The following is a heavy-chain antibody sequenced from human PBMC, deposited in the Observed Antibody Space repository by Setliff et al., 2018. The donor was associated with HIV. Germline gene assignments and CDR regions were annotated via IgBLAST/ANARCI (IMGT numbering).Heavy chain of an antibody. V-gene: IGHV4-39*07. CDR1: GVSINRTDHY. CDR3: ARGLLRGVAARGVGY. J-gene: IGHJ4*02. Sequence: PSETLSLTCSVSGVSINRTDHYWGWIRQSPGKRLEWIGSVSQSGSTYYNPSLKSRITISIDTSKNQFSLKLSSVTAADTAVYYCARGLLRGVAARGVGYWGQGTLVTVSS. D-gene: IGHD6-6*01. CDR2: VSQSGST.